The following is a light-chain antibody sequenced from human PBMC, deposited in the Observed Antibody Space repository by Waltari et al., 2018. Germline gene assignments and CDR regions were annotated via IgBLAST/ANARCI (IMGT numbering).Light chain of an antibody. V-gene: IGKV3-20*01. CDR1: QSLSSSY. CDR3: QQYGSSPRT. J-gene: IGKJ1*01. CDR2: GAS. Sequence: EIVLTQSPGTLSLSPGERATLYCRASQSLSSSYLAWYQQKLGQAPRLLIHGASSRANGIPDRFSGSGSGTDFTLTISRLEPEDFAVYYCQQYGSSPRTFGQGTKVEIK.